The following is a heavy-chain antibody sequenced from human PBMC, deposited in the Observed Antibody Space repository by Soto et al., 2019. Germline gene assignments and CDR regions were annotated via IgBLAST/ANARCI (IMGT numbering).Heavy chain of an antibody. CDR2: IGGSGGNR. V-gene: IGHV3-23*01. Sequence: DVQLLESGGGLVQPGGSLRLSWAASGFTFNAYAMTWVRQAPGKGLDWVSAIGGSGGNRYYAGSVRGRFTISRDNSKDTVELQMNRLRVEDTAVYYCARVASDYLNSVDHWCQGILVSVSS. CDR1: GFTFNAYA. D-gene: IGHD4-4*01. J-gene: IGHJ4*02. CDR3: ARVASDYLNSVDH.